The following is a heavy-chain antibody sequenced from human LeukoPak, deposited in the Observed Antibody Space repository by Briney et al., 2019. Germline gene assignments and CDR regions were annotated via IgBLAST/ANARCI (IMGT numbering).Heavy chain of an antibody. CDR3: ARAYYGSGGFDY. CDR1: GYTFTGYY. D-gene: IGHD3-10*01. V-gene: IGHV1-2*02. J-gene: IGHJ4*02. Sequence: ASVKVSCTASGYTFTGYYMHWVRQAPGQGLEWMGWINPNSGGTNYAQKFQGRVTMTRDTSISTAYMELSRLRSDDTAVYYCARAYYGSGGFDYWGQGTLVTVSS. CDR2: INPNSGGT.